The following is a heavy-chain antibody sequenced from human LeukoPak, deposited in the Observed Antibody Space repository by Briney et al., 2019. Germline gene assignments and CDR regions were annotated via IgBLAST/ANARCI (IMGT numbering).Heavy chain of an antibody. J-gene: IGHJ3*02. V-gene: IGHV1-2*02. CDR2: INPNSGGT. CDR1: GYTFTGYY. CDR3: ARRAITRIAAAGTLHAFDI. D-gene: IGHD6-13*01. Sequence: ASVKVSCKASGYTFTGYYMHWVRQAPGQGLEWMGWINPNSGGTNYAQKFQGRVTMTRDTSISTAYMELSSLRSEDTAVYYCARRAITRIAAAGTLHAFDIWGQGTMVTVSS.